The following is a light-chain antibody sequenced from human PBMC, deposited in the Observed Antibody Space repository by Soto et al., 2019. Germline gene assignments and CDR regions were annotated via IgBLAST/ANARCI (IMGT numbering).Light chain of an antibody. CDR2: QDS. CDR3: QAWDSSIYV. Sequence: SYELTQPPSVSVSPGQTASITCSGDKLGDKYACWYQQKPGQSPVLVIYQDSKRPSGIPERFSGSNSGNTATLTISGTQAMDEADYYCQAWDSSIYVFGTGTKLNVL. J-gene: IGLJ1*01. CDR1: KLGDKY. V-gene: IGLV3-1*01.